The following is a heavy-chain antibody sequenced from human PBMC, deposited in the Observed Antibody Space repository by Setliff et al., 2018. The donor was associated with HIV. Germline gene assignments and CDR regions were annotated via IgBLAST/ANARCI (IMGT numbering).Heavy chain of an antibody. CDR3: TTIQKLTTPVDY. Sequence: GSLRLSCAASGFTFSSYSMHWVRQAPGKGLEWVAIISYDGNNKYYADSVKGRFTISRDNSKNTLYLQMNSLKTEDTAVYYCTTIQKLTTPVDYWGQGTLVTVSS. J-gene: IGHJ4*02. CDR1: GFTFSSYS. D-gene: IGHD4-17*01. V-gene: IGHV3-30*07. CDR2: ISYDGNNK.